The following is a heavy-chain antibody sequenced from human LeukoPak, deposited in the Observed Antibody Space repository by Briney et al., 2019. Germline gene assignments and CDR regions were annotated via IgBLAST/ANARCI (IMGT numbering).Heavy chain of an antibody. CDR1: GFTFSSYW. J-gene: IGHJ3*02. V-gene: IGHV3-7*03. CDR2: IKQDGSEK. CDR3: ARGPHITMVRGVSDAFDI. Sequence: SGGSLRFSCAASGFTFSSYWMSWVRQAPGKGLEWVANIKQDGSEKYYVDSVKGRFTISRDNAKNSLYLQMNSLRAEDTAVYYCARGPHITMVRGVSDAFDIWGQRTMVTVSS. D-gene: IGHD3-10*01.